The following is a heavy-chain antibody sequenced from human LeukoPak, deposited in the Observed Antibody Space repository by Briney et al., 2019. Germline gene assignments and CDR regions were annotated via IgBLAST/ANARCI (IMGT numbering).Heavy chain of an antibody. J-gene: IGHJ4*02. CDR3: ARGATIFGVVIIPSEFDY. Sequence: PGGSLRLSCAASGFTFSSYEMNWVRQAPGKGLEWVSYISSSGSTIYYAGSVKGRFTISRDNAKNSLYLQMNSLRAEDTAVYYCARGATIFGVVIIPSEFDYWGQGTLVTVSS. CDR1: GFTFSSYE. CDR2: ISSSGSTI. V-gene: IGHV3-48*03. D-gene: IGHD3-3*01.